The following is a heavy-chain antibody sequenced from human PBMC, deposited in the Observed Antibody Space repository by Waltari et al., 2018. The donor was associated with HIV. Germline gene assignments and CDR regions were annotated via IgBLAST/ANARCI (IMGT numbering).Heavy chain of an antibody. CDR3: ARDEIVSSPHYYGLDV. Sequence: VQLRESGPGLVRPSQTLSLPCTVPGASIVRGAYHSNWVRQPAGKGLEWIGRISTSGSVNDNPSLKSRVTISIDTSKNRVSLKLNSVTAADTAVYYCARDEIVSSPHYYGLDVWGQGTTVNVSS. V-gene: IGHV4-61*02. D-gene: IGHD6-13*01. J-gene: IGHJ6*02. CDR2: ISTSGSV. CDR1: GASIVRGAY.